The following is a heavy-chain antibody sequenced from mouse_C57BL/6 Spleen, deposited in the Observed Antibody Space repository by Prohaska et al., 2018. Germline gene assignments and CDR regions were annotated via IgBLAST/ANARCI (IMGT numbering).Heavy chain of an antibody. CDR1: GYAFSRYW. D-gene: IGHD1-1*01. Sequence: QVQLQQSGAELVKPGASVKISCKASGYAFSRYWMNWVKQRPGKGLEWIGQIYPGDGDTNYNGKFKGKATLTAEKAASTAYMQLSSLTSEDSAVYFCAREILLRSFAYWGQGTLVTVSA. CDR3: AREILLRSFAY. J-gene: IGHJ3*01. CDR2: IYPGDGDT. V-gene: IGHV1-80*01.